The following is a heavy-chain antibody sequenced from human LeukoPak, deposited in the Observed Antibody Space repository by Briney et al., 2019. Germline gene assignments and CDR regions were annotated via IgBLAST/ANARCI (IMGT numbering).Heavy chain of an antibody. V-gene: IGHV1-8*01. CDR2: MNPNSGNT. Sequence: ASVKVSCKASGYTFTSYHINWVRQATGQGLEWMGWMNPNSGNTGYAQKFQGRVTMTRNTSISTAYMELSSLRSEDTAVYYCARVGCSSTSCYTVSYNWFDPWGQGTLVTVSS. J-gene: IGHJ5*02. CDR1: GYTFTSYH. CDR3: ARVGCSSTSCYTVSYNWFDP. D-gene: IGHD2-2*02.